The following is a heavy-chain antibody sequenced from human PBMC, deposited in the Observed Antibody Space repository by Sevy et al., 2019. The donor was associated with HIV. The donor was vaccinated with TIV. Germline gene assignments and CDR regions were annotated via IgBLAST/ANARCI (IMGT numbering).Heavy chain of an antibody. CDR3: ARDPIAVAGTLNYFDY. CDR2: ICGSSSTI. D-gene: IGHD6-19*01. Sequence: GGSLRLSCAASGFTFSSYSMNWVRQPPGKGLEWVSYICGSSSTIYYADSVKGRFTISRDNAKNLLYLQMNSLGADDTAVYYCARDPIAVAGTLNYFDYWGQGTLVTVSS. V-gene: IGHV3-48*01. J-gene: IGHJ4*02. CDR1: GFTFSSYS.